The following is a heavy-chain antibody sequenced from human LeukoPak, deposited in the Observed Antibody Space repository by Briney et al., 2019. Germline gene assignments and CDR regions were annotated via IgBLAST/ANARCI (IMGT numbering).Heavy chain of an antibody. V-gene: IGHV1-69*05. CDR1: GGTFSSYA. J-gene: IGHJ3*02. D-gene: IGHD5-24*01. CDR3: ARDTDGDGYNSENDAFYI. CDR2: IIPIFGTA. Sequence: ASVKVSCKASGGTFSSYAISWVRQAPGQGLEWMRGIIPIFGTANYAQKFQGRVTITTDESTSTAYMELSSLRSEDTAVYYCARDTDGDGYNSENDAFYIWGQGTMVTVSS.